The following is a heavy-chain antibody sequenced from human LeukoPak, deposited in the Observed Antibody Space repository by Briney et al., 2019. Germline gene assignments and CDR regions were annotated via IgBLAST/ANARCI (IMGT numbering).Heavy chain of an antibody. J-gene: IGHJ3*02. CDR1: GVSISSYY. Sequence: SETLSLTCTVSGVSISSYYWSWIRQPPGKGLEWIGYIYYSGSTNYNPSLKSRVTISVDTSKNQFSLKLSSVTAADTAVYYCARLRVPHAFDIWGQGTMVTVSS. CDR3: ARLRVPHAFDI. V-gene: IGHV4-59*08. CDR2: IYYSGST.